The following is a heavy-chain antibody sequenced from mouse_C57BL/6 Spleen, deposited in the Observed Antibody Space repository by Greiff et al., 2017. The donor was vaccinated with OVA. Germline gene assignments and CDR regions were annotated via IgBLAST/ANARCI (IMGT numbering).Heavy chain of an antibody. CDR1: GFTFSDYY. Sequence: DVQLVESGGGLVQPGGSLKLSCAASGFTFSDYYMYWVRQTPEKRLEWVAYISNGGGSTYYPDTVKGRFTISRDNAKNTLYLQMSRLKSEDTAMYYCARQRLGYAMDYWGQGTSVTVSS. V-gene: IGHV5-12*01. J-gene: IGHJ4*01. CDR3: ARQRLGYAMDY. CDR2: ISNGGGST.